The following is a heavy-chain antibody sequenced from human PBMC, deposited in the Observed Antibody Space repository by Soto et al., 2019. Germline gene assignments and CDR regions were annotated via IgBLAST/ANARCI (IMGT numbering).Heavy chain of an antibody. Sequence: SVKVSCKASGGTFSSYAISWVRQAPGQGLEWMGGIIPIFGTANYAQKFQGRVTITADESTSTAYMELSSLRSEDTAVYYCARDRGYGSGSLIYYYGMDVWGQGTTVTVS. J-gene: IGHJ6*02. V-gene: IGHV1-69*13. D-gene: IGHD3-10*01. CDR2: IIPIFGTA. CDR1: GGTFSSYA. CDR3: ARDRGYGSGSLIYYYGMDV.